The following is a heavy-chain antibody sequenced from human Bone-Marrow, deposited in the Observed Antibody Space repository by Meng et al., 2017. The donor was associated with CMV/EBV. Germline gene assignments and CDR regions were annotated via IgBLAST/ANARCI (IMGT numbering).Heavy chain of an antibody. J-gene: IGHJ6*02. V-gene: IGHV3-21*01. CDR1: GFTFSSYS. CDR3: AREGGIAAAIDYYGMDV. D-gene: IGHD6-13*01. CDR2: ISSSSSYI. Sequence: GESLKISCAASGFTFSSYSMNWVRQAPGKGLEWVPSISSSSSYIYYADSVKGRFTISRDNAKNSLYLQMNSLRAEDTAVYYCAREGGIAAAIDYYGMDVWGQGTTVTVSS.